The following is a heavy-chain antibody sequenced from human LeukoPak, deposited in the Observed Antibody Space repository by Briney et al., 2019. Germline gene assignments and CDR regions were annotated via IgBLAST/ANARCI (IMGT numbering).Heavy chain of an antibody. J-gene: IGHJ4*02. CDR2: ITPIFGTA. V-gene: IGHV1-69*13. CDR1: GGTFSSYA. Sequence: ASVKVSCKASGGTFSSYAISWVRQAPGQGLEWMGGITPIFGTANYAQKFQGRVTITADESTSTAYMELSSLRSEDTAVYYCARDRGDWQHLVLDYWGQGTLVTVSS. D-gene: IGHD6-13*01. CDR3: ARDRGDWQHLVLDY.